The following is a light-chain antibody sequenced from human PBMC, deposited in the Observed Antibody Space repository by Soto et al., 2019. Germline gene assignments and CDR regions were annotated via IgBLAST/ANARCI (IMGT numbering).Light chain of an antibody. CDR1: QSVSSSD. V-gene: IGKV3-20*01. CDR2: GAS. J-gene: IGKJ1*01. Sequence: DTVVTMSPCTLSLSPGERATLSCRASQSVSSSDLAWYQQKPGQTPRLLIYGASSRATGIPDRFSGSGSGTDFTLTISRLEPEDFAVYYCQQYGRSRTFGQGTKVDIK. CDR3: QQYGRSRT.